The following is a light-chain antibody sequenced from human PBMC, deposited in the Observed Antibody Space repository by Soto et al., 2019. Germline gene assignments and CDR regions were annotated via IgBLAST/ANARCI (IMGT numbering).Light chain of an antibody. J-gene: IGKJ5*01. V-gene: IGKV3-15*01. CDR1: QSVSSN. Sequence: EIVMTQSPATLSVSPGERATLSCRASQSVSSNLAWYQQKPGQAPRLLIYGASTTATGIPARFSGSGSGTEFTLTNSSLQYEDFAVYYYQQYDNWPLTFGQGTRLEIK. CDR3: QQYDNWPLT. CDR2: GAS.